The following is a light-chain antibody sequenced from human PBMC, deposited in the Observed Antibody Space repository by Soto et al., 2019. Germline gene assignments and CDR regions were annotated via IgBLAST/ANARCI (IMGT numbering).Light chain of an antibody. Sequence: DIVMTQSPLSLPVTPGEPASISCRSSQSLLHSNGYNYLDWYLQKPGQSPQLVIYLGSNRDSGVPARFSGSGSGTDFALKISRVEAEDVGVYYCMQGTHWPITFGQGTRLENK. CDR3: MQGTHWPIT. CDR2: LGS. CDR1: QSLLHSNGYNY. V-gene: IGKV2-28*01. J-gene: IGKJ5*01.